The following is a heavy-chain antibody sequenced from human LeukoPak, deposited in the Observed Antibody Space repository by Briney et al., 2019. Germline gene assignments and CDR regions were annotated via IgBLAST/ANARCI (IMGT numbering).Heavy chain of an antibody. J-gene: IGHJ4*02. CDR2: TYYRSKWYS. V-gene: IGHV6-1*01. D-gene: IGHD3-10*01. CDR3: ARTGGHFDY. CDR1: GDSVSSNSAA. Sequence: SQSLSLTCAISGDSVSSNSAAWNWIRQSPSRGLEWLGRTYYRSKWYSEYAVSVRGRTTINPDPSKNRFSMQLKSVTPEDTAVYYCARTGGHFDYWGQGTLVTVSS.